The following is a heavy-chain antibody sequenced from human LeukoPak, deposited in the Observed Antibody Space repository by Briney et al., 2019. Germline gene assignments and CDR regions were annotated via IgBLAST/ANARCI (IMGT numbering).Heavy chain of an antibody. D-gene: IGHD2-2*01. V-gene: IGHV4-30-2*01. Sequence: PSQTLSLTCTVSGGSISSGGYYWSWIRQPPGKGLEWIGYIYHSGSTYYNPSLKSRVTISVDRSKNQFSLKLSSVTAADTAVYYCAREQLPQYYFDYWGQGTLVTVSS. J-gene: IGHJ4*02. CDR2: IYHSGST. CDR3: AREQLPQYYFDY. CDR1: GGSISSGGYY.